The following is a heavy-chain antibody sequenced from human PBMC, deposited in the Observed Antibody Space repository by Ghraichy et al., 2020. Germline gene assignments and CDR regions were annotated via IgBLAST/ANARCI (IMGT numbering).Heavy chain of an antibody. J-gene: IGHJ5*02. CDR2: IYYSGST. D-gene: IGHD2-2*02. CDR3: ARDRYCSSTSCYTRYLDP. CDR1: GGSISSYY. Sequence: SETLSLTCTVSGGSISSYYWSWIRQPPGKGLEWIGYIYYSGSTNYNPSLKSRVTISVDTSKNQFSLKLSSVTAADTAVYYCARDRYCSSTSCYTRYLDPWGQGTLVTVSS. V-gene: IGHV4-59*01.